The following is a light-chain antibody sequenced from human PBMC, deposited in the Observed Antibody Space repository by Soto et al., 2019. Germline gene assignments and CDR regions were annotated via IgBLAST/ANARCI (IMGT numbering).Light chain of an antibody. Sequence: DIQMTQSPSSLSAFVGDRVTITCRAGQGISNYLAWYQQRAGQVPRLLIYAASTLQSGVPSRFSGSGSGTDFSLTISSLQPEDVATYYCQKYNSAPYTFGQGTKLEI. CDR2: AAS. V-gene: IGKV1-27*01. CDR3: QKYNSAPYT. J-gene: IGKJ2*01. CDR1: QGISNY.